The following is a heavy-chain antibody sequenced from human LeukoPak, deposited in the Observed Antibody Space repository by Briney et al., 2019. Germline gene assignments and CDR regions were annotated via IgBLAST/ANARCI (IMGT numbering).Heavy chain of an antibody. D-gene: IGHD6-13*01. Sequence: GASVKVSCKASGYTFTSYGISWVRQTPGQGLEWMGWISAYNGNTNYAQKLQGRVTMTTDTSTSTAYMELRSLRSDDTAVYYCARARIAAAGKYFQHWGQGTLVTVSS. J-gene: IGHJ1*01. CDR1: GYTFTSYG. CDR3: ARARIAAAGKYFQH. V-gene: IGHV1-18*01. CDR2: ISAYNGNT.